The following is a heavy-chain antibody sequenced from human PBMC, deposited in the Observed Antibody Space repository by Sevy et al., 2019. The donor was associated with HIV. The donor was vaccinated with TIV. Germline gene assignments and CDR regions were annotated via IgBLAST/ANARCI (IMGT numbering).Heavy chain of an antibody. V-gene: IGHV1-69*13. Sequence: ASVKVSCKASGDTFSIYVISWVRHAPGQGLEWMGGIIHLFDTTNNAQKFHDRVTFTADESTSTAYMELSSLRSEDTAMYYCARAFPNILTGYYDYWGQGTLVTVSS. CDR1: GDTFSIYV. J-gene: IGHJ4*02. CDR2: IIHLFDTT. CDR3: ARAFPNILTGYYDY. D-gene: IGHD3-9*01.